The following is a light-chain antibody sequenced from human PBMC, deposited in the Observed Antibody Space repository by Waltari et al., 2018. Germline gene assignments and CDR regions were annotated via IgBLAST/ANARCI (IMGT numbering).Light chain of an antibody. CDR1: HPISIY. Sequence: DIQMTQSPSSLSASVGDRVTISCRASHPISIYFNWYQQRPGKAPKPLVYSTSNLQTGVPSRFSGSGSGTDFTLTISSLQPEDFATYYCQQAYSTPPWTFGQGTKVEIK. CDR2: STS. J-gene: IGKJ1*01. V-gene: IGKV1-39*01. CDR3: QQAYSTPPWT.